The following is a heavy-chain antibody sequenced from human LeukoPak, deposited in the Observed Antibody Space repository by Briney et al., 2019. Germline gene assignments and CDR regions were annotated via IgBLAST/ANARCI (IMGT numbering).Heavy chain of an antibody. Sequence: PSETLSLTCAVYGESFSGYYWSWIRQPPGKGLEWIGEINHSGSTNYNPSLKSRVTISVDTSKNQFSLKLGSVTAADTAVYYCARESLGYCSGGSCYQGAFDIWGQGTMVTVSS. V-gene: IGHV4-34*01. CDR2: INHSGST. D-gene: IGHD2-15*01. CDR3: ARESLGYCSGGSCYQGAFDI. CDR1: GESFSGYY. J-gene: IGHJ3*02.